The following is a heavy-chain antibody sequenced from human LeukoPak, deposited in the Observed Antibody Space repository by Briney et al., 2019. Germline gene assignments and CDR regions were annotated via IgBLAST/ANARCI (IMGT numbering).Heavy chain of an antibody. CDR1: GFTFSSSW. V-gene: IGHV3-33*08. CDR2: IWYDGRNE. D-gene: IGHD3-9*01. J-gene: IGHJ6*02. CDR3: AREGSYDILTGPMDV. Sequence: GGSLRLSCVASGFTFSSSWMNWVRQAPGKGLEWVAVIWYDGRNEYYADSVKGRFTISRDNAKNSLYLQMNSLRDEDTAVYYCAREGSYDILTGPMDVWGQGTTVTVSS.